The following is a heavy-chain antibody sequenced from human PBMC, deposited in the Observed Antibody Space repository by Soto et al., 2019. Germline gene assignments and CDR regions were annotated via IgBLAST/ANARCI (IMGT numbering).Heavy chain of an antibody. J-gene: IGHJ3*02. Sequence: PGGSLRLSCAASGFTFSSYAMSWVRQAPGKGREWVSAISGSGGSTYYADSVKGRVTISRDNSKNTLYLQMNSLRAEATAVYYCAKGGLVFLRAFDIWGPRTMVTVSS. CDR2: ISGSGGST. CDR3: AKGGLVFLRAFDI. D-gene: IGHD2-21*02. CDR1: GFTFSSYA. V-gene: IGHV3-23*01.